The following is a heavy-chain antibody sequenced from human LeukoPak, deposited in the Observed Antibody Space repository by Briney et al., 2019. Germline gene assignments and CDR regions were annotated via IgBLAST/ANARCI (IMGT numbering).Heavy chain of an antibody. V-gene: IGHV3-7*01. CDR2: IKEDGSEK. CDR1: GFTFGNYR. J-gene: IGHJ3*02. D-gene: IGHD3-16*01. Sequence: PGGSLRLSCAGYGFTFGNYRMAWVRQAPGKGLERVANIKEDGSEKYYLDSVEGRFTISTDNAKSSVYLQRNSLIAEDTAVYYCGGRSFDMWGQGTMVTVSS. CDR3: GGRSFDM.